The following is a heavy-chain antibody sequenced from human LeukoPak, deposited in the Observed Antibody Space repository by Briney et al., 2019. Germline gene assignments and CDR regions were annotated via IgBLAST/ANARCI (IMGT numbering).Heavy chain of an antibody. Sequence: GESLKISCKGSGYSFTRYWIGWVRQMPGKGLEWMGIIYPGDSDTRYSPSFQGQVAISADKSISTAYLQWSSLKASDTAMYYCARGMVSPSYAMDVWGQGTTVTVSS. V-gene: IGHV5-51*01. CDR1: GYSFTRYW. D-gene: IGHD3-10*01. J-gene: IGHJ6*02. CDR2: IYPGDSDT. CDR3: ARGMVSPSYAMDV.